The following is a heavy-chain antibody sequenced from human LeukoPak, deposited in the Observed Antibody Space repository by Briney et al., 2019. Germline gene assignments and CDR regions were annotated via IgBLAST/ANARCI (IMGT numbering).Heavy chain of an antibody. Sequence: PGGSLRLSCAASGFTFRSYGLHWVRQAPGKGLEWVAVISYDGPNKYYADSVKGRFTISRDNSKNTLYLQMNSLRAEDTAVYYCAKGRYHLATVTLLDYWGQGTLVTASS. CDR1: GFTFRSYG. J-gene: IGHJ4*02. V-gene: IGHV3-30*18. D-gene: IGHD4-17*01. CDR2: ISYDGPNK. CDR3: AKGRYHLATVTLLDY.